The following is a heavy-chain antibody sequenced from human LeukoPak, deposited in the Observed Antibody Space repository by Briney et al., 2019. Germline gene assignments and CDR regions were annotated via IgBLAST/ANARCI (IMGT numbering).Heavy chain of an antibody. V-gene: IGHV3-30*02. D-gene: IGHD3-10*01. CDR1: GFTFSSYG. CDR3: AKEPRIPWFGELPGVGYYYGMDV. J-gene: IGHJ6*02. Sequence: GGSLRLSCAASGFTFSSYGMHWVRQAPGKGLEWVAFIRYDGSNKYYADSVKGRFTISRDNSKNTLYLQMNSLRAEDTAVYYCAKEPRIPWFGELPGVGYYYGMDVWGQGTTVTVSS. CDR2: IRYDGSNK.